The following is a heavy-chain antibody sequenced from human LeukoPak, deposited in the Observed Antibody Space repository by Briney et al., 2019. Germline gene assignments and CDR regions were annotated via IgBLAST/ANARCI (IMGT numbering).Heavy chain of an antibody. Sequence: GGSLRLSCAASGFTFSIYVMSWVRQAPGKGLEWVSTLSGRGGNSYYADSVKGRFTISRDNSKNALYLQMNSLRVEDTAVYYCAIDPNWGTHSWGQGVLVTVSS. V-gene: IGHV3-23*01. J-gene: IGHJ4*02. D-gene: IGHD7-27*01. CDR1: GFTFSIYV. CDR3: AIDPNWGTHS. CDR2: LSGRGGNS.